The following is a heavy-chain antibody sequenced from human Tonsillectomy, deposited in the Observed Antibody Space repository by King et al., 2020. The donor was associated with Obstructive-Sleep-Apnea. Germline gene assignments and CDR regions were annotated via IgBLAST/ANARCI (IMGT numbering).Heavy chain of an antibody. V-gene: IGHV3-48*04. CDR1: GFTFSGYS. J-gene: IGHJ6*02. Sequence: EVQLVESGGGLVQPGGSLRLSCAASGFTFSGYSMNWVRQAPGKGLEWLSYISSSSTIYYADSVKGRFTISRDNAENSLYLQMNSLRAEDTAVYYCARAGLYYYGMDVWGRGTTVTVSS. CDR2: ISSSSTI. D-gene: IGHD3/OR15-3a*01. CDR3: ARAGLYYYGMDV.